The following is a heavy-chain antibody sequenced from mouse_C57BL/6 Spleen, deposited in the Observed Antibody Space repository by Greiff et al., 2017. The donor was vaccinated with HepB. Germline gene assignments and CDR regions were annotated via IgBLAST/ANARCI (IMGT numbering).Heavy chain of an antibody. J-gene: IGHJ3*01. CDR1: GFNIKDYY. D-gene: IGHD1-1*01. CDR3: TTGYYGSSPFAY. Sequence: EVQLQQSGAELVRPGASVKLSCTASGFNIKDYYMHWVKQRPEQGLEWIGRIDPEDGDTEYAPKFQGKATMPADTSSNTAYLQLSSLTSEDTAVYYCTTGYYGSSPFAYWGQGTLVTVSA. V-gene: IGHV14-1*01. CDR2: IDPEDGDT.